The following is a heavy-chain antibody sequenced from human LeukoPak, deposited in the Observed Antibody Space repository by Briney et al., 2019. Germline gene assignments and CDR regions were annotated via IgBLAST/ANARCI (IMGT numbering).Heavy chain of an antibody. CDR2: ISGYNGNT. CDR1: GYTFSSYG. V-gene: IGHV1-18*01. CDR3: ARSSLGTITAGPFDY. Sequence: ASVKVSCKASGYTFSSYGIAWVRQAPGQGLEWMGWISGYNGNTNYAQKLQGRVSMTTDTSTTTAYMELRSLTSDDTALYYCARSSLGTITAGPFDYWGPGTLVTVSS. J-gene: IGHJ4*02. D-gene: IGHD5-12*01.